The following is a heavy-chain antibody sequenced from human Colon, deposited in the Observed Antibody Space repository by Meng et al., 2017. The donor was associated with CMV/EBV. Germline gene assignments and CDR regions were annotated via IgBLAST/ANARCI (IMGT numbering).Heavy chain of an antibody. CDR1: GFTFNNYA. CDR2: ISGGGTTT. V-gene: IGHV3-23*01. J-gene: IGHJ4*02. CDR3: AKGREYIDFWSGFT. D-gene: IGHD3-3*01. Sequence: GESLKISCEASGFTFNNYAMSWVRQAPGKGLEWLSVISGGGTTTYYADSVKGRFTISRDNSKNTVYLQMNSLEAEDTALYYCAKGREYIDFWSGFTWGQGTLVTVSS.